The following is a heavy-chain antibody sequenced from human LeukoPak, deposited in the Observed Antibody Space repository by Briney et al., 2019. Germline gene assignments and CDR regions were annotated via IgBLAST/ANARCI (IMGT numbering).Heavy chain of an antibody. Sequence: SVKVSCKSSEGSFSSYATIWVRQAPGQGLEWMGWIIPIFGTANYAQKFQGRVTITADESTSTAYMELSSLRSEDTAVYYCARGKPRSGGYFDYWGQGTLVTVSS. J-gene: IGHJ4*02. CDR2: IIPIFGTA. CDR3: ARGKPRSGGYFDY. CDR1: EGSFSSYA. V-gene: IGHV1-69*13. D-gene: IGHD1-14*01.